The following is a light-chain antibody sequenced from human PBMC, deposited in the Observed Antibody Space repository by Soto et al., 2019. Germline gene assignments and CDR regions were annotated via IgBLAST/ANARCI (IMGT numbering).Light chain of an antibody. V-gene: IGKV4-1*01. Sequence: DIVSTQSPSSLSVSLCERASINCKSIQSVLYSANDENYLAWYQQKPGQPPKLLIYWASTRESGVPDRFSGSGSRTDFTLTISSLQAEDVAVYYCQQYYTTPWAFGQGTKVDIK. CDR2: WAS. CDR1: QSVLYSANDENY. CDR3: QQYYTTPWA. J-gene: IGKJ1*01.